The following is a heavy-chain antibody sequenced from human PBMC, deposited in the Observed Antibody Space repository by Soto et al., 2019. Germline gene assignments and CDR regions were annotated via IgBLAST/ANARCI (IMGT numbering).Heavy chain of an antibody. V-gene: IGHV1-69*06. CDR2: IIPIFGTA. J-gene: IGHJ6*02. D-gene: IGHD1-26*01. Sequence: GASVKVSCKASGGTFSSYAISWVRQAPGQGLEWMGGIIPIFGTANYAQKFQGRVTITADRSTSTAYMELSSLRSEDTAVYYCARDHSGSYLYYYYGMDVWGQGTTVTVSS. CDR1: GGTFSSYA. CDR3: ARDHSGSYLYYYYGMDV.